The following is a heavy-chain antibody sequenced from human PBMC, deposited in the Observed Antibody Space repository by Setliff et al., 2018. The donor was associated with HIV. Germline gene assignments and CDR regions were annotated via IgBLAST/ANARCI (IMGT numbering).Heavy chain of an antibody. CDR2: IYESGST. D-gene: IGHD3-22*01. CDR1: GGSISTSSYH. CDR3: ARQHSESRDFDY. Sequence: SETLSLTCTVSGGSISTSSYHWGWIRQPPGKGLEWIGSIYESGSTYYNPSLKSRVSISVDTSKNQFSLKLSSVTAADTAVYYCARQHSESRDFDYWGQGTLVTVSS. V-gene: IGHV4-39*01. J-gene: IGHJ4*02.